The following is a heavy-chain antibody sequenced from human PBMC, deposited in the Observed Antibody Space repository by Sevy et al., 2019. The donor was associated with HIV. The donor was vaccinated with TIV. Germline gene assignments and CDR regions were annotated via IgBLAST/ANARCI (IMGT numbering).Heavy chain of an antibody. Sequence: GSLRLSCAASGFTFSTYSMNWVRQAPGKGLEWIGTIYYSGSTYYNPSLKSRVIISVDTSKKQFSLKLRSVTAADTALYYCARQSWYSSGWIWFDTWGQGTLVTVSS. CDR2: IYYSGST. CDR1: GFTFSTYSMN. CDR3: ARQSWYSSGWIWFDT. V-gene: IGHV4-39*01. J-gene: IGHJ5*02. D-gene: IGHD6-19*01.